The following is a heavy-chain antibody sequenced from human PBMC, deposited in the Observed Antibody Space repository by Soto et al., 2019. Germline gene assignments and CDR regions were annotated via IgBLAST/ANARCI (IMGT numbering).Heavy chain of an antibody. CDR3: ARLSRSVVPAAILDY. D-gene: IGHD2-2*01. CDR2: IYPGDSDT. Sequence: GESLKISCKGSGYSFTSYWIGWVRQMPGKGLEWMGIIYPGDSDTRYSPSFQGQVTISADKSISTAYLQWSSLKASDTAMYYCARLSRSVVPAAILDYWGQGTLVTVSS. J-gene: IGHJ4*02. V-gene: IGHV5-51*01. CDR1: GYSFTSYW.